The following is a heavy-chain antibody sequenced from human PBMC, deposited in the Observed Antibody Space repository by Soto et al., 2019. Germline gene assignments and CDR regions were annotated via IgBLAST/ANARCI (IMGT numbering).Heavy chain of an antibody. CDR2: ISYDGSNK. CDR1: GFTFSSYA. J-gene: IGHJ4*02. Sequence: PGGSLRLCCAASGFTFSSYAMHGVRQAPGKGLGWVAVISYDGSNKYYADSVEGRFTISRDNSKNTLYLQMNSLRAEDTAVYYCARDSGSSAFDYWGQGTLVTVSS. V-gene: IGHV3-30-3*01. D-gene: IGHD3-10*01. CDR3: ARDSGSSAFDY.